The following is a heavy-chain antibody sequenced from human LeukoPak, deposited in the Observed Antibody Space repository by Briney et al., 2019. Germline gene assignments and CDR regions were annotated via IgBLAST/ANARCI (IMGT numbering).Heavy chain of an antibody. CDR1: GGTFSSYA. V-gene: IGHV1-69*01. Sequence: SVKVSCKASGGTFSSYAISWVRQAPGQGLEWMGGIIPIFGTANYAQKFQGRVTITADESTSTAYMELSSLRSEDTAVYYCARDDPPAANWYYYYYGMDVWGQGTTVTVSS. CDR3: ARDDPPAANWYYYYYGMDV. CDR2: IIPIFGTA. J-gene: IGHJ6*02. D-gene: IGHD2-2*01.